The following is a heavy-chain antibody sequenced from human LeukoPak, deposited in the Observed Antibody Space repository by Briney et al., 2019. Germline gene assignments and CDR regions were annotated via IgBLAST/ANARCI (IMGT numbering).Heavy chain of an antibody. V-gene: IGHV3-23*01. CDR3: ARAAAPYCSGGSCYSGSY. Sequence: PGGSLRLSCVVSGFTFSSYVMSWVRQAPGKGLEWVSLISVIGGTTYYADSVKGRFTISRDNSKNTLYLQLNSLRAEDTAVYHCARAAAPYCSGGSCYSGSYWGQGTLVTVSS. CDR2: ISVIGGTT. D-gene: IGHD2-15*01. J-gene: IGHJ4*02. CDR1: GFTFSSYV.